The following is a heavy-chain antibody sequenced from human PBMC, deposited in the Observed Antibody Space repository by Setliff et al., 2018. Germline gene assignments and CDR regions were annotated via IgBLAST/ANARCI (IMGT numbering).Heavy chain of an antibody. CDR2: ISPDIKKI. J-gene: IGHJ4*02. Sequence: GGSLRLSCEASGFSFSDSFMSWIRQAPGRGLEWIAYISPDIKKIYHADSVKGRFTISRDNAKNSVYLHMDSLRPEDTAVYYCATPALSSIDYWGQGTLVTVSS. CDR3: ATPALSSIDY. CDR1: GFSFSDSF. D-gene: IGHD2-2*01. V-gene: IGHV3-11*01.